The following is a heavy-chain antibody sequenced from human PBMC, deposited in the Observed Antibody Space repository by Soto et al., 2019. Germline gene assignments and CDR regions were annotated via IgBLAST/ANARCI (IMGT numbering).Heavy chain of an antibody. J-gene: IGHJ4*02. V-gene: IGHV3-49*04. CDR3: VRGQLEVVLLPDFDY. CDR2: IRSKGYGGTT. Sequence: GGSLRLSCTASGFTFCYSAMSWVRQAPGKGLEWVGFIRSKGYGGTTEYAASVNGRFTISRDDTKSVVYLQMNSLTSEDTAVYYCVRGQLEVVLLPDFDYWGQGTLVTVSS. D-gene: IGHD2-15*01. CDR1: GFTFCYSA.